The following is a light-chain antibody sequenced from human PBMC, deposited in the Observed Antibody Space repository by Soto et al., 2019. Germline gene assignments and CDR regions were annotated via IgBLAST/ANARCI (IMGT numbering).Light chain of an antibody. CDR1: QGISYY. J-gene: IGKJ1*01. V-gene: IGKV1-27*01. CDR3: QKYNSAPWT. Sequence: DIQMTQSPSSLSASVGDRVTITCRARQGISYYLAWYQQKPGKVPKLLIYGASTLQSGVPSRFSGSGSDTYFTLTISSLQPGDVATDYCQKYNSAPWTFGQGTQVEIK. CDR2: GAS.